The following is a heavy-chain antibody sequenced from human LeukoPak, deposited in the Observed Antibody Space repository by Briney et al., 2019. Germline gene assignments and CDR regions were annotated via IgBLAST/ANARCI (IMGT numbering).Heavy chain of an antibody. J-gene: IGHJ4*02. V-gene: IGHV1-69*01. CDR3: ARAEGQTFDRLLIPYY. D-gene: IGHD3-9*01. CDR1: GGTFSSYA. CDR2: IIPIFGTA. Sequence: SVKVSYKASGGTFSSYAISWVRQAPGQGLEWMGGIIPIFGTANYAQKFQGRVTITADESTSTAYMELSSLRSEDTAVYYCARAEGQTFDRLLIPYYWGQGTLVTVSS.